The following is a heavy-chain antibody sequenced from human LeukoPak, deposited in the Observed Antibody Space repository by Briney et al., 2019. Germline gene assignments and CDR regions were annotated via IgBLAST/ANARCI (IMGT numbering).Heavy chain of an antibody. CDR1: GYGFTSYW. Sequence: GDSLKISCKGSGYGFTSYWIGWLRQKPGKGLEWMGIIYAGDSDTRYSPSFQGQVTISADKSINTAFLQWSSLKASDTAIYYCARRYSSTLFDYWGQGTLVTVS. J-gene: IGHJ4*02. CDR3: ARRYSSTLFDY. CDR2: IYAGDSDT. D-gene: IGHD6-13*01. V-gene: IGHV5-51*01.